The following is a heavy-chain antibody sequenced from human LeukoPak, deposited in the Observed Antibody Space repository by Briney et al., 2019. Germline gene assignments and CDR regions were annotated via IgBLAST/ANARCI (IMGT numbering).Heavy chain of an antibody. CDR1: GYTFTSYG. CDR2: ISAYNGNT. CDR3: ARNTDYDILTGNDY. D-gene: IGHD3-9*01. V-gene: IGHV1-18*01. J-gene: IGHJ4*02. Sequence: ASVKVSCKSSGYTFTSYGISWVRRAPGQGLEWMGWISAYNGNTEYAQKLQGRVTLTTDTSTSTAYMELRSLRSDDTAVYYCARNTDYDILTGNDYWGQGTLVTVSS.